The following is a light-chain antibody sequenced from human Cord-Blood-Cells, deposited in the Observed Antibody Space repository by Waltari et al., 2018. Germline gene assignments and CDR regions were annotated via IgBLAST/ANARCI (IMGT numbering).Light chain of an antibody. J-gene: IGLJ3*02. Sequence: QSALTQPASVSGSPGQSITISCTGTSSDVGGYNYVSWYQQHPGKAPILMIYDFIKRPSGVSNRFSGSKSGNTASLTISVLQAEDEADYYCSSYTSSSTLVFGGGTKLTVL. V-gene: IGLV2-14*01. CDR1: SSDVGGYNY. CDR2: DFI. CDR3: SSYTSSSTLV.